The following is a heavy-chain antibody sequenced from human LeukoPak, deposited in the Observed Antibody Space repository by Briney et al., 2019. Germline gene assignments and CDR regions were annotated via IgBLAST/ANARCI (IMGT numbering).Heavy chain of an antibody. CDR2: INHSGST. J-gene: IGHJ4*02. Sequence: KASETLSLTCAVYGGSFSGYHWSWIRQPPGKGLEWIGEINHSGSTNYNPSLKSRVTISVDTSKNQFSLKLSSVTAADTAVYYCARGRHSVPAAIRYWGQGTLVTVSS. D-gene: IGHD2-2*01. V-gene: IGHV4-34*01. CDR1: GGSFSGYH. CDR3: ARGRHSVPAAIRY.